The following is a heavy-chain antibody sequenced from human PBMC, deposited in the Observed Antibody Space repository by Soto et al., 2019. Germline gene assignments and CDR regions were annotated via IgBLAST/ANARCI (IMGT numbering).Heavy chain of an antibody. Sequence: ASVKVSCKASGYTFTSYYMHWVRQAPGQGLEWMGIINPSGGSTSYAQKFQGRVTMTRDTSTSTVYMELSSLRSEDTAVYYCARVGAVAGTSFDAFDIWGQGTMVTVSS. V-gene: IGHV1-46*03. J-gene: IGHJ3*02. CDR2: INPSGGST. CDR1: GYTFTSYY. CDR3: ARVGAVAGTSFDAFDI. D-gene: IGHD6-19*01.